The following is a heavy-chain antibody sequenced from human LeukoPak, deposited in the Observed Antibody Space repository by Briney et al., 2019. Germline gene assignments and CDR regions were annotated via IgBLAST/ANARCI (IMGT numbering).Heavy chain of an antibody. CDR1: GGSFSGYY. D-gene: IGHD3-10*01. Sequence: PSETLSLTCAVYGGSFSGYYWSWIRQPPGKGLEWIGEINHSGSTNYNPSLKSRVTISVDTSKNQFSLKLSSVTAADTAVYYCARSDYSGSGTYTEFDAFDIWGQGTMVTVAS. CDR3: ARSDYSGSGTYTEFDAFDI. V-gene: IGHV4-34*01. J-gene: IGHJ3*02. CDR2: INHSGST.